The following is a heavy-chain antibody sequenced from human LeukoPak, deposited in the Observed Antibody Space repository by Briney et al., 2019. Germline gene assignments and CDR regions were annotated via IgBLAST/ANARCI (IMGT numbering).Heavy chain of an antibody. J-gene: IGHJ4*02. D-gene: IGHD6-6*01. CDR3: ARSAARPRLDYYDY. V-gene: IGHV3-11*01. CDR1: GFTFSDYY. CDR2: ISSSGSTI. Sequence: TGGSLRLSCAASGFTFSDYYMSWIRQAPGKGLEWVSYISSSGSTIYYADSVKGRFTISRDNAKNSLYLQMNSLRAEETAVYYCARSAARPRLDYYDYWGQGTLVTVSS.